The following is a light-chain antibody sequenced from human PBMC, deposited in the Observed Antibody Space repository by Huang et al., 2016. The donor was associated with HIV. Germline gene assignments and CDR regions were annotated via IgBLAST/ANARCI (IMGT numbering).Light chain of an antibody. CDR3: QQRSNWAPIT. J-gene: IGKJ4*01. CDR1: QSVSSY. V-gene: IGKV3-11*01. CDR2: DAS. Sequence: EIVLTQSPATLSLSPGERATLSCRASQSVSSYLAWYQQKPGQAPRLLIYDASNRATGIPARFSCSGSGTDFTLTISRLEPEDFAVYYCQQRSNWAPITFGGGTKVEIK.